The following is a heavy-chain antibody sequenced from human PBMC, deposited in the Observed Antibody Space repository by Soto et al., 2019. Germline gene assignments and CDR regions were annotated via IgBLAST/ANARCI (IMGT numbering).Heavy chain of an antibody. CDR3: AKNGEGWVAVAPHPFDI. Sequence: GGSLRLSCAASGFTFSSYAMSWVRQAPGKGLEWVSAISGSGGSTYYADSVKGRFTISRDNSKNTLYLQMNSLRAEDTAVYYCAKNGEGWVAVAPHPFDIWGQGTMVTVSS. CDR2: ISGSGGST. CDR1: GFTFSSYA. V-gene: IGHV3-23*01. J-gene: IGHJ3*02. D-gene: IGHD6-19*01.